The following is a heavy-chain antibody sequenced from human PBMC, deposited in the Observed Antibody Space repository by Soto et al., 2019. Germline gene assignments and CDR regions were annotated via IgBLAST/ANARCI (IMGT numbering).Heavy chain of an antibody. D-gene: IGHD6-19*01. Sequence: VESLKISCKGSGYSFTNYWIGWVRQMPGRGLEWMGIIYPDDSDTIYSPSFQGHVTISADKSVATAFLQWSSLKASDTAMYYCAKGAVAAHEAFDVWGQGTAVTVSS. J-gene: IGHJ3*01. CDR3: AKGAVAAHEAFDV. V-gene: IGHV5-51*01. CDR2: IYPDDSDT. CDR1: GYSFTNYW.